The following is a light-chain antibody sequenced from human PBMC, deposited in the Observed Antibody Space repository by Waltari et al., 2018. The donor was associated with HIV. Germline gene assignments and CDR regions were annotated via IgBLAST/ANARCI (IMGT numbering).Light chain of an antibody. Sequence: DIQMTQSPSSLSASVLDRATITCRASQSIDNFLNWYQQKPGKAPKLLIYGTSRLQSGVPSRFSGSGSGTDFTLTFNSLQPEDFATYYCQQSYTTRWTFGLGTKVEMK. CDR2: GTS. J-gene: IGKJ1*01. V-gene: IGKV1-39*01. CDR1: QSIDNF. CDR3: QQSYTTRWT.